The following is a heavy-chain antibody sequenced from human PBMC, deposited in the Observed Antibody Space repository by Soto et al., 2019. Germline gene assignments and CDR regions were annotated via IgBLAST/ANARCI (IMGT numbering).Heavy chain of an antibody. CDR1: GFTFSSYW. D-gene: IGHD2-15*01. CDR3: AKDLVGSNADYYDY. Sequence: GGSLRLSCAASGFTFSSYWMSWVRQAPGKGLEWVANIKQDGSEKYYADSVKGRFTISRENSKNTLYLQMNSLRAEDAAVYYCAKDLVGSNADYYDYWGQGTLVTVSS. CDR2: IKQDGSEK. V-gene: IGHV3-7*05. J-gene: IGHJ4*02.